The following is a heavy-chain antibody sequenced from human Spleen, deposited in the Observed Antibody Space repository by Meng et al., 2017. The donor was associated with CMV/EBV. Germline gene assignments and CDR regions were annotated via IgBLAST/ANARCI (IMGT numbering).Heavy chain of an antibody. CDR3: VTDPPLTGGRWFDP. V-gene: IGHV3-30*03. Sequence: ASGFTCSSYGMHWVRQAPGKGLEWVAVISYDGSNKYYADSVKGRFTISRDNSKNTLYLQMNSLRAEDTAVYYCVTDPPLTGGRWFDPWGQGTLVTVSS. CDR1: GFTCSSYG. J-gene: IGHJ5*02. D-gene: IGHD3-16*01. CDR2: ISYDGSNK.